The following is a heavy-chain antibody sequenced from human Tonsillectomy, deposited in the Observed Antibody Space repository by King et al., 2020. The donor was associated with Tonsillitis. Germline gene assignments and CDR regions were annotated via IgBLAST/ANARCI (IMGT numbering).Heavy chain of an antibody. CDR2: IYYNGST. J-gene: IGHJ3*02. D-gene: IGHD2-21*01. Sequence: MQLQESGPGLVKPSETLSLTCTVSGGSISSYYWTWIRQPPGKGLECSWYIYYNGSTNSNPSLKSRVTISVNTSKNQFSLKLSSVTAADTAVYYCARGDSIYDAFEIWGQGTMVTVSS. V-gene: IGHV4-59*01. CDR1: GGSISSYY. CDR3: ARGDSIYDAFEI.